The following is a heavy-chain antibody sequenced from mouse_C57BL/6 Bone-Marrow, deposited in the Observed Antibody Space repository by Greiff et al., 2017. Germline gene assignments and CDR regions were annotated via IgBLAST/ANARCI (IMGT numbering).Heavy chain of an antibody. J-gene: IGHJ2*01. CDR2: IDTSDSYT. CDR1: GYTFTSYW. Sequence: QVQLQQPGAELVKPGASVKLSCKASGYTFTSYWMQWVKQRPGQGLEWIGEIDTSDSYTNYNQKFKGKATLTVDTSSSSAYMQLSSLTSEDAAVFYWAMIYNVYQYYVDYGDQGTTLTVTS. V-gene: IGHV1-50*01. D-gene: IGHD1-1*01. CDR3: AMIYNVYQYYVDY.